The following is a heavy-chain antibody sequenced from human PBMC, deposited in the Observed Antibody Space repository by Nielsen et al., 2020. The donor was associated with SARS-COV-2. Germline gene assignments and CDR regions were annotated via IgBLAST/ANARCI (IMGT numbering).Heavy chain of an antibody. CDR1: GFTFSSYG. Sequence: GGSLRLSCAASGFTFSSYGMHWVRQAPGKGLEWVAVISYDGSNKYYADSVKGRFTISRDNAKNSLYLQMNSLRAEDTAVYYCAREGVPAAVGMNWFDPWGQGTLVTVSS. CDR2: ISYDGSNK. D-gene: IGHD2-2*01. V-gene: IGHV3-30*12. CDR3: AREGVPAAVGMNWFDP. J-gene: IGHJ5*02.